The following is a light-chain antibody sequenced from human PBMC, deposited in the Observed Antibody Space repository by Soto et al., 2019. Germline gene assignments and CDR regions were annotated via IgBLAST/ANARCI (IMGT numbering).Light chain of an antibody. CDR2: GNS. J-gene: IGLJ2*01. CDR1: SSNIGAGYD. V-gene: IGLV1-40*01. Sequence: QLVLTQPPSVSGAPGQRVTISCTGSSSNIGAGYDVHWYQQLPGTAPKLLIYGNSNRPSGVPDRFSGSKSGTSASLAITGLHAEDEADYYCQSCDSSLSGYVVFGGGTKLTVL. CDR3: QSCDSSLSGYVV.